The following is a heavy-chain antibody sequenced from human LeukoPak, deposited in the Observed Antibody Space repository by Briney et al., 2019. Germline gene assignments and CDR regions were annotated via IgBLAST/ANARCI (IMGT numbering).Heavy chain of an antibody. D-gene: IGHD3-16*01. CDR3: ARDIPGGSETFYNWFDP. Sequence: ASVNLSCKASGYTFTSYGISWLRQAPGHGLEWMGWTSPYNGNTNYAQKLQGRVTMTTDTSTSTAYMELTSLRSDDTAVYYCARDIPGGSETFYNWFDPWGQGTLVTVSS. CDR2: TSPYNGNT. V-gene: IGHV1-18*01. CDR1: GYTFTSYG. J-gene: IGHJ5*02.